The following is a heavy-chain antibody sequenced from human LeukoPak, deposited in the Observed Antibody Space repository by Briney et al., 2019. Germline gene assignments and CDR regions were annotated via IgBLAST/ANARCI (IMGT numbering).Heavy chain of an antibody. CDR2: IIPIFGTA. Sequence: SVKVSCKASGGTFSSYAISWVRQAPGQGLEWMGGIIPIFGTANYAQKLQGRVTITADESTSTAYMELSSLRSEDTAVYYCARDHLPYARSADNWFDPWGQGTLVTVSS. CDR1: GGTFSSYA. J-gene: IGHJ5*02. CDR3: ARDHLPYARSADNWFDP. D-gene: IGHD2-2*01. V-gene: IGHV1-69*13.